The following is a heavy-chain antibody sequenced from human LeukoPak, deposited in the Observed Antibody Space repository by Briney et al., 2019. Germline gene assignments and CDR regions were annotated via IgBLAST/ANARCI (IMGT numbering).Heavy chain of an antibody. D-gene: IGHD3-3*01. V-gene: IGHV4-34*01. Sequence: SSETLSLTCAVYGGSFSGYYWSWIRQPPGKGLEWIGEINHSGSTNYNPSLKSRVTISVDTSKNQFSLKLSSVTAADTAVYYCARAVTIFGVVHMDVWGKGTTVTVSS. CDR2: INHSGST. CDR1: GGSFSGYY. CDR3: ARAVTIFGVVHMDV. J-gene: IGHJ6*03.